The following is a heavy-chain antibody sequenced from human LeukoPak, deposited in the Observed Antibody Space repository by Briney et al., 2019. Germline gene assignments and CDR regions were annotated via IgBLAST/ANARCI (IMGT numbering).Heavy chain of an antibody. Sequence: ASVKVSCKASGYTFTSYDINWVRQATGQGLEWMGWMNPNSGNTGYAQKFQGRVTMTRDTSISTAYMELSSLRSEDTAVYYCARGLGWLVHYYYCGMDVWGQGTTVTVSS. CDR2: MNPNSGNT. D-gene: IGHD6-19*01. CDR1: GYTFTSYD. CDR3: ARGLGWLVHYYYCGMDV. J-gene: IGHJ6*02. V-gene: IGHV1-8*01.